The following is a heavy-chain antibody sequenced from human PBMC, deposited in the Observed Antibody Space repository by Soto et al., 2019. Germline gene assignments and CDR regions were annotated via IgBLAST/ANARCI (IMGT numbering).Heavy chain of an antibody. Sequence: QVQLVESGGGVVQPGGSLRLSCLASGFGFSGYSMHWVRQAPGKGLDWVAAIKHDGSEIYYADSVKGRFTISKDDSKNPLHLQMNALRVDDTALYYCVRVGWGYSYGNGMDGWGQGTTVTVFS. CDR2: IKHDGSEI. CDR3: VRVGWGYSYGNGMDG. V-gene: IGHV3-30-3*01. CDR1: GFGFSGYS. J-gene: IGHJ6*02. D-gene: IGHD5-18*01.